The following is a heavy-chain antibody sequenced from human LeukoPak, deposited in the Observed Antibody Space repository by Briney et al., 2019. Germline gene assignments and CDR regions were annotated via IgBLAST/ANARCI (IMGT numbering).Heavy chain of an antibody. CDR2: IYHSGST. J-gene: IGHJ4*02. Sequence: PSETLSLTCTVSGGSISSSSYYWGWIRQPPGKGLEWIGSIYHSGSTYYNPSLKSRVTISVDTSKNQFSLKLSSVTAADTAVYYCARDRDYYDSSGYFDYFDYWGQGTLVTVSS. D-gene: IGHD3-22*01. CDR1: GGSISSSSYY. V-gene: IGHV4-39*07. CDR3: ARDRDYYDSSGYFDYFDY.